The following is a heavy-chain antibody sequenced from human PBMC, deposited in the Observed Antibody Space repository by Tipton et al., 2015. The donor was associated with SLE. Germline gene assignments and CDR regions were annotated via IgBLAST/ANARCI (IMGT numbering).Heavy chain of an antibody. Sequence: SLRLSCAASGFTFSSYSMNWVRQAPGKGLEWVSSISSSGSAIYYADSVKGRFTISRDNAKNSLYLQMNSLTAEDTAVYYCARDDGDGDYHNWFDPWGQGTLVTVSS. V-gene: IGHV3-21*01. CDR3: ARDDGDGDYHNWFDP. CDR1: GFTFSSYS. CDR2: ISSSGSAI. D-gene: IGHD4-17*01. J-gene: IGHJ5*02.